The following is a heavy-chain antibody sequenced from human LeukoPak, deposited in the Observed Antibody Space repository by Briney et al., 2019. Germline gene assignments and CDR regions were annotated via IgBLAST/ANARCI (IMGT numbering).Heavy chain of an antibody. CDR2: IYYSGST. J-gene: IGHJ6*02. Sequence: PSETLSLTCTVSGGSISSGGYYWSWIRQHPGKGLEWIGYIYYSGSTYYNLSLKSRVTISVDTSKNQFSLKLSSVTAADTAVYYCARFVVAPTSYYYGMDVWGQGTTVTVSS. D-gene: IGHD2-15*01. CDR1: GGSISSGGYY. CDR3: ARFVVAPTSYYYGMDV. V-gene: IGHV4-31*03.